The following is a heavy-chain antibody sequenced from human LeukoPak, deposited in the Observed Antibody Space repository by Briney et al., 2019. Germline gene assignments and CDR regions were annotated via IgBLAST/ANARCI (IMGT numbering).Heavy chain of an antibody. CDR1: GYTFITYG. CDR2: ISGYNGHT. CDR3: ARDLSSSGSYYSYFDY. D-gene: IGHD1-26*01. Sequence: EASVKVSCKTSGYTFITYGITWVRQAPGQGLEWMGWISGYNGHTKYAQKYQGRVTMTTDTSTTTAYMELRSLRSDDTAVCYCARDLSSSGSYYSYFDYWGQGTLVTVSS. V-gene: IGHV1-18*01. J-gene: IGHJ4*02.